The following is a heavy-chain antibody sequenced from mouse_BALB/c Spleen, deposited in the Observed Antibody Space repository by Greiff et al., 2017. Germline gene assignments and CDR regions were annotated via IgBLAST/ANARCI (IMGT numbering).Heavy chain of an antibody. CDR2: INPGSGGT. J-gene: IGHJ2*01. CDR1: GYAFTNYL. CDR3: ARYDYDYFDY. V-gene: IGHV1-54*01. D-gene: IGHD2-4*01. Sequence: LQESGAELVRPGTSVKVSCKASGYAFTNYLIEWVKQRPGQGLEWIGVINPGSGGTNYNEKFKGKATLTADKSSSTAYMQLSSLTSDDSAVYFCARYDYDYFDYWGQGTTLTVSS.